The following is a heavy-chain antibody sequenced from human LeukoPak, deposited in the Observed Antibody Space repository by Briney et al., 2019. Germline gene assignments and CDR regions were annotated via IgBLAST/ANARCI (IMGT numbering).Heavy chain of an antibody. V-gene: IGHV3-30*02. CDR3: AKGRWSRPSGNFDS. J-gene: IGHJ4*02. CDR2: IRYDGSDK. CDR1: GFSFSSYG. D-gene: IGHD1-1*01. Sequence: PGGSLRLSCAASGFSFSSYGMHWVRQAPGKGLEWVAFIRYDGSDKYYADSVKGRFTISRDNSKNTLSLQMNSLRGEDTAVYYCAKGRWSRPSGNFDSWGQGTLVTVSS.